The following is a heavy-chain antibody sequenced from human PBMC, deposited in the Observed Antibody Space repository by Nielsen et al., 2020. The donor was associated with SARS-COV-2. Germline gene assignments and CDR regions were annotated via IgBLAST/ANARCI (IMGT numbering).Heavy chain of an antibody. CDR3: ARAEPTDYDFWSGYYRNYYGMDV. V-gene: IGHV4-39*07. CDR1: GGSISSSSYY. Sequence: SETLSLTCTVSGGSISSSSYYWGWIRQPPRKGLEWIGSIYYSGSTYYNPSLKSRVTISVDTSKNQFSLKLSSVTAADTAVYYCARAEPTDYDFWSGYYRNYYGMDVWGQGTTVTVSS. J-gene: IGHJ6*02. CDR2: IYYSGST. D-gene: IGHD3-3*01.